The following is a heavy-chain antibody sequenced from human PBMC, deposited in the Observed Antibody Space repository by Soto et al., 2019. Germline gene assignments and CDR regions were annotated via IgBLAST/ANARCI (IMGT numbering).Heavy chain of an antibody. Sequence: GGSLRLSCAPSGFTFSSYSMNWVRHAPGKGLEWVSYISSSSSTIYYADSLKCRFTISRDNAKNSLYLQMNSLRAEDSAVYYCSRGSNRHILYCSSTSCHNGDDYWGQGTLVTVSS. V-gene: IGHV3-48*01. D-gene: IGHD2-2*02. CDR3: SRGSNRHILYCSSTSCHNGDDY. J-gene: IGHJ4*02. CDR2: ISSSSSTI. CDR1: GFTFSSYS.